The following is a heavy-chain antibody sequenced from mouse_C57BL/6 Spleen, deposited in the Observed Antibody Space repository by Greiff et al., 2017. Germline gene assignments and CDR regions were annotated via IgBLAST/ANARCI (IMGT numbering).Heavy chain of an antibody. CDR3: AGLEGVYDYDGGC. CDR1: GYAFSSYW. CDR2: IYPGDGDT. D-gene: IGHD2-4*01. J-gene: IGHJ2*01. V-gene: IGHV1-80*01. Sequence: QVQLQQSGAELVKPGASVKISCKASGYAFSSYWMNWVKQRPGKGLEWIGQIYPGDGDTNYNGKFKGKATLTADKSSSTAYMQLSSLTSEDSAVYFCAGLEGVYDYDGGCWGQSTTLTVSS.